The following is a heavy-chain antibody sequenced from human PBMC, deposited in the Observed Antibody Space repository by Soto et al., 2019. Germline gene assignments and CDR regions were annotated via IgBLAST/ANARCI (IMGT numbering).Heavy chain of an antibody. CDR3: AKDFYRDAYTTGFFDY. CDR1: GFTFTNYV. CDR2: ISGSGTIT. D-gene: IGHD4-4*01. V-gene: IGHV3-23*01. Sequence: EVPLLESGGGLVQPGGSLRLSCAASGFTFTNYVMTWVRQAPGKGLEWVSSISGSGTITYYADSVKGRFTISRDNSKNTLSLQMNSLRAEDTAVYYCAKDFYRDAYTTGFFDYWGQGTLVTVSS. J-gene: IGHJ4*02.